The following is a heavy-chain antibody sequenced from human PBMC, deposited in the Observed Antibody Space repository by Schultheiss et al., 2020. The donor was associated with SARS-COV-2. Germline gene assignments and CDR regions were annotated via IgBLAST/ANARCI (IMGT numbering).Heavy chain of an antibody. V-gene: IGHV3-11*04. CDR2: ISSSGSTI. J-gene: IGHJ4*02. CDR1: GFTFSDDY. Sequence: GGSLRLSCAASGFTFSDDYMNWIRQAPGKGLEWVSNISSSGSTIYYADSVKGRFTISRDNAKNSLYLQMNSLRAEDTAVYYCAAFDWLSFFDYWGQGTLVTVSS. D-gene: IGHD3-9*01. CDR3: AAFDWLSFFDY.